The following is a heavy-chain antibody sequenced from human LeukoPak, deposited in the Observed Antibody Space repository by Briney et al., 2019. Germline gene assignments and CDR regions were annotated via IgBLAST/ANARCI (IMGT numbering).Heavy chain of an antibody. J-gene: IGHJ4*02. CDR3: MKTIMVVAATSAKSKYYFDY. CDR2: MRYDGSNK. CDR1: GFTFSSYG. Sequence: GGSLRLSCAASGFTFSSYGMHWVRQAPGKGLEWVAFMRYDGSNKYYADSVKGRFTISRDNSKNTLYLQMNSLGAEDTAVYYWMKTIMVVAATSAKSKYYFDYWGQGTLVTVSS. V-gene: IGHV3-30*02. D-gene: IGHD2-15*01.